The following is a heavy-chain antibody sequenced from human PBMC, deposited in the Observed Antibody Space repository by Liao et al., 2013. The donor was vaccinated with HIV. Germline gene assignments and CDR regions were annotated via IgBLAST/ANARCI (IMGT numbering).Heavy chain of an antibody. CDR3: AREGGDPRFLEWLLPDDAFDI. Sequence: QVQLQESGPGLVKPSQTLSLTCTVSGGSIGSGSYYWSWIRQPAGKGLEWIGRIYTSGIINYNPSLKSRVTISLDTSKNQFSLKLSSVTAADTAMYYCAREGGDPRFLEWLLPDDAFDIWGQGTMVTVSS. V-gene: IGHV4-61*02. CDR1: GGSIGSGSYY. D-gene: IGHD3-3*01. J-gene: IGHJ3*02. CDR2: IYTSGII.